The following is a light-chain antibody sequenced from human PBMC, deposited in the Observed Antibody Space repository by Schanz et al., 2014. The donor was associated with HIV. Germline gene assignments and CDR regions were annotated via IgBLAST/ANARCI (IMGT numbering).Light chain of an antibody. CDR1: RSNIGAGYD. Sequence: QSVLTQPPSVSGAPGQRVTISCTGSRSNIGAGYDVHWYQQVPGTAPKLLISVNTDRPSGVPDRFSGSKSGSTASLTISGLQAEDEAVYFCCSYAANYFWVFGGGTKLTVL. V-gene: IGLV1-40*01. CDR3: CSYAANYFWV. J-gene: IGLJ3*02. CDR2: VNT.